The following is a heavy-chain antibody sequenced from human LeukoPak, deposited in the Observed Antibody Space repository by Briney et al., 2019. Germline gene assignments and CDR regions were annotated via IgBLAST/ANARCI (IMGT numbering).Heavy chain of an antibody. Sequence: PGGSLRLSCAASGFTFSSNYMSWVRQAPGKGLEWVSAISGSGGSTYYADSVKGRFTISRDNSKNTLYLQMNSLRAEDTAVYYCAKDALLNRYGDYDYFDYWGQGTLVTVSS. CDR2: ISGSGGST. D-gene: IGHD4-17*01. J-gene: IGHJ4*02. CDR1: GFTFSSNY. CDR3: AKDALLNRYGDYDYFDY. V-gene: IGHV3-23*01.